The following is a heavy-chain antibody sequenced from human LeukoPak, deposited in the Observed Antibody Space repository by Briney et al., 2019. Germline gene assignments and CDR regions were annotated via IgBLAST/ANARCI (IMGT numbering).Heavy chain of an antibody. V-gene: IGHV4-39*01. CDR2: IYYSGST. D-gene: IGHD5-18*01. CDR1: GGSISSSSYY. CDR3: ARAYTAMAPFGY. J-gene: IGHJ4*02. Sequence: SETLSLTCTVSGGSISSSSYYWGWIRQPPGKGLEWIGSIYYSGSTYYNPSLKSRVTISVDTSKNQFSLKLSSVTAADTAVYYCARAYTAMAPFGYWGQGTLVTVSS.